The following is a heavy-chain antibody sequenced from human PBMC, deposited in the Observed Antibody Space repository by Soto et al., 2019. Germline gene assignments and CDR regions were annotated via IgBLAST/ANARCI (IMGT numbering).Heavy chain of an antibody. CDR1: GYTFTSYY. CDR3: ARAHHPPAYSSGSRGYFYY. Sequence: ASVKVSCKASGYTFTSYYMHWVRQAPGQGLEWMGIINPSGGSTSYAQKFQGRVTMTRDTSTSTVYMELSSLRSEDTAVYYCARAHHPPAYSSGSRGYFYYWGQGTPVTVSS. V-gene: IGHV1-46*01. J-gene: IGHJ4*02. D-gene: IGHD6-19*01. CDR2: INPSGGST.